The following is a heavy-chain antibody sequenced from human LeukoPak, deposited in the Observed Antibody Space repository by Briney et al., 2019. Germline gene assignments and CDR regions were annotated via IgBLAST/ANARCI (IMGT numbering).Heavy chain of an antibody. J-gene: IGHJ6*02. Sequence: ASVKVSCKASGYTFTGYYMHWARQAPGQGLEWMGWINPNSGGTNYAQKFQGWVTMTRDTSISTAYMELSRLRSDDTAVYYCARDGAYCSGGSCYLRLGTDYYYYGMDVWGQGTTVTVSS. V-gene: IGHV1-2*04. CDR2: INPNSGGT. CDR3: ARDGAYCSGGSCYLRLGTDYYYYGMDV. CDR1: GYTFTGYY. D-gene: IGHD2-15*01.